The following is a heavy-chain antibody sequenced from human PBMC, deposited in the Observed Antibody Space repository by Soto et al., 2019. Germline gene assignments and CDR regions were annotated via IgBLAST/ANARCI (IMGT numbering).Heavy chain of an antibody. J-gene: IGHJ4*02. D-gene: IGHD5-18*01. CDR3: AKEGDLIGYNYGSCFDY. V-gene: IGHV3-23*01. Sequence: GGSLRLSCAGSGFTFSSYSMSWVRQAPGKGLEWVSAITGSGGSTYYADSVKGRFTISRDNSKNTLYLQMNSLRAEDTAVYYCAKEGDLIGYNYGSCFDYWGQGTLVTVSS. CDR2: ITGSGGST. CDR1: GFTFSSYS.